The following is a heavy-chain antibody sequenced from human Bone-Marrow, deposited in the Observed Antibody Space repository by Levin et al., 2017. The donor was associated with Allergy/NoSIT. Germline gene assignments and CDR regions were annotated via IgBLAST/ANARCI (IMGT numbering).Heavy chain of an antibody. V-gene: IGHV3-30-3*01. CDR3: ARAGQGVSAAGYYLDL. D-gene: IGHD6-13*01. Sequence: GESLKISCAVSGFTFSSYAIHWVRQAPGKGLEWVAVVSSDGSNKYHADSVKGRFTISRDNSKNTLYLQMNSLTAEDTAVYYCARAGQGVSAAGYYLDLWGQGALVTVSS. CDR1: GFTFSSYA. J-gene: IGHJ4*02. CDR2: VSSDGSNK.